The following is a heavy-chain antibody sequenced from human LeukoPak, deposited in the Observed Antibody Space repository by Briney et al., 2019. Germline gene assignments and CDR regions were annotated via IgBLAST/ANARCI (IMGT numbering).Heavy chain of an antibody. CDR1: GYTFTSYG. Sequence: RASVKVSCKASGYTFTSYGISWVRQAPGQGLEWMGWISAYNGNTNYAQKLQGRVTMTTDTSTSTAYMELRSLRSDDTAVYYCARDRPYGGKGDYYYYMDVWGKGTTVTVSS. V-gene: IGHV1-18*01. D-gene: IGHD4-23*01. CDR2: ISAYNGNT. CDR3: ARDRPYGGKGDYYYYMDV. J-gene: IGHJ6*03.